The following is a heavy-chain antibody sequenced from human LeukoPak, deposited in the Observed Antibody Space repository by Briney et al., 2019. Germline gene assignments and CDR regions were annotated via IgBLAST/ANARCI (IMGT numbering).Heavy chain of an antibody. CDR2: IYYSGST. J-gene: IGHJ4*02. CDR3: ARKGYCSGGSCYSDY. V-gene: IGHV4-59*08. Sequence: SETLSLTCTVSGGSISSYYWCWIRQPPGKGLEWIGYIYYSGSTNYNPSLKSRVTISVDTSKNQFSLKLSSVTAADTAVYYCARKGYCSGGSCYSDYWGQGTLVTVSS. D-gene: IGHD2-15*01. CDR1: GGSISSYY.